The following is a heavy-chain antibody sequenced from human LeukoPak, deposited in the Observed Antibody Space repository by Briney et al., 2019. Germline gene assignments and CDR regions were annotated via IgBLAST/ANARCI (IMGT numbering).Heavy chain of an antibody. Sequence: GGSLRLXCAASGFTFSSYWMHWGRQAPGKGLVWVSLINSDGSSTSYADSVKARCNISRDNAKNTLYLQMNSLRAEDTAVHYCASSSWELLNYWGQGTLVTVSS. CDR3: ASSSWELLNY. CDR2: INSDGSST. J-gene: IGHJ4*02. D-gene: IGHD1-26*01. V-gene: IGHV3-74*01. CDR1: GFTFSSYW.